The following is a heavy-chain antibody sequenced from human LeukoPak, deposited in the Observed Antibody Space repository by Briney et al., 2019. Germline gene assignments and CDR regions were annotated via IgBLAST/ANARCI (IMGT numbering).Heavy chain of an antibody. J-gene: IGHJ4*02. CDR1: GGSISSYY. CDR3: ARGGGYSYGSYYYFDY. V-gene: IGHV4-4*07. Sequence: SETLSLTCTVSGGSISSYYWSRIRQPAGKGLEWIGRIYTSGSTNYNPSLKSRVTMSVDTSKNQFSLKLSSVTAADTAVYYCARGGGYSYGSYYYFDYWGQGTLVTVSS. D-gene: IGHD5-18*01. CDR2: IYTSGST.